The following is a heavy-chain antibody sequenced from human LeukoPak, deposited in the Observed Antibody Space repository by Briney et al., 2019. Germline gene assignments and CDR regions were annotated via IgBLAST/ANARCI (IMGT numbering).Heavy chain of an antibody. CDR3: AKDSHKYYDILTGYYKPALMFDY. CDR1: GFTFSSYS. J-gene: IGHJ4*02. D-gene: IGHD3-9*01. Sequence: PGGSLRLSCAASGFTFSSYSMNWVRQAPGKGLEWVSSISSSSSYIYYADSVKGRFTISRDNAKNSLYLQMNSLRTEDTALYYCAKDSHKYYDILTGYYKPALMFDYWGQGTLVTVSS. V-gene: IGHV3-21*04. CDR2: ISSSSSYI.